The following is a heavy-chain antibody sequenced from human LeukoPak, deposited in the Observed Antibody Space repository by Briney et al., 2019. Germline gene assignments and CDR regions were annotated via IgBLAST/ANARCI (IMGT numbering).Heavy chain of an antibody. D-gene: IGHD3-9*01. CDR1: GDYITTTNYY. J-gene: IGHJ4*02. V-gene: IGHV4-39*01. CDR3: ARRSRLYKHETTGYHDS. CDR2: VFYSGTT. Sequence: SETLSLTCNVSGDYITTTNYYWAWIRQPPGKGLEWIASVFYSGTTYYNPSLKSRVVISMDTSRKQISLRLSSVTATDTAIYYCARRSRLYKHETTGYHDSWGQGTLVTGSS.